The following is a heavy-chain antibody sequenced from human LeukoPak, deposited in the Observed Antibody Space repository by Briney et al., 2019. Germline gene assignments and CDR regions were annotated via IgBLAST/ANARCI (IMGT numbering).Heavy chain of an antibody. J-gene: IGHJ6*03. D-gene: IGHD4-17*01. CDR3: ARDQLGGDPNHYYYYYIDV. CDR1: GFTFGDYA. CDR2: IRSKHYGGAI. Sequence: PGGSLRLSCTASGFTFGDYAMSWFRQAPGMGLEWVSFIRSKHYGGAIEYAASVKGRFTSSRDDSKSIAYLQMNSLKTEDTAVYYCARDQLGGDPNHYYYYYIDVWGKGTTVTVSS. V-gene: IGHV3-49*03.